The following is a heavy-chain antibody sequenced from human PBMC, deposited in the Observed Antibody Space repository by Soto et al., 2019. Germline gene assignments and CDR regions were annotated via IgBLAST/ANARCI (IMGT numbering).Heavy chain of an antibody. Sequence: SVKFSCKASGYTFTSYGISWVRQAPGQGLEWMGRIIPILGIANYAQKFQGRVTITADKSTSTAYMELSSLRSEDTAVYYCARGTYYYDSSGYYEGRDYFDYWGQGTLVTVSS. J-gene: IGHJ4*02. CDR3: ARGTYYYDSSGYYEGRDYFDY. D-gene: IGHD3-22*01. CDR2: IIPILGIA. CDR1: GYTFTSYG. V-gene: IGHV1-69*04.